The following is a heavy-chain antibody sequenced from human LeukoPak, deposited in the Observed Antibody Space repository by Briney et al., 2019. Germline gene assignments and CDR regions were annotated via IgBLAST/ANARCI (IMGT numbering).Heavy chain of an antibody. CDR2: INPNSGGT. CDR3: ARPSEDASRLTVDY. J-gene: IGHJ4*02. D-gene: IGHD3-16*01. Sequence: ASVKVSCKASGYTFTDYYIHWVRRAPGQGLEWMGWINPNSGGTNYAQKFQGRVTMTRDTSISTAYMELGRLTSDDTAMYYCARPSEDASRLTVDYWGQGTLVTVSS. CDR1: GYTFTDYY. V-gene: IGHV1-2*02.